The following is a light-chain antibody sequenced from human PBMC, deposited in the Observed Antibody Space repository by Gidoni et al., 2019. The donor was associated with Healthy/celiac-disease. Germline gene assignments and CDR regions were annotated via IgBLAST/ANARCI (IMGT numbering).Light chain of an antibody. CDR1: QSISSY. CDR3: QQSYSTPGT. V-gene: IGKV1-39*01. J-gene: IGKJ4*01. Sequence: DIQMTQSPSSLSASVGDRVTITCRASQSISSYLNRYQQKPGNAPKLLIYAASSLQSGVPSRFSGSGSWTDFTLTISSLQPEDFATYYCQQSYSTPGTFGGGTKVEIK. CDR2: AAS.